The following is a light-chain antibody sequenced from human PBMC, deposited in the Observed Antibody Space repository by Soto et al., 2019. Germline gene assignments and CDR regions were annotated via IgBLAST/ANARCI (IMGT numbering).Light chain of an antibody. J-gene: IGKJ1*01. CDR3: QQYGSSPPWT. CDR2: GAS. V-gene: IGKV3-20*01. CDR1: QSVSSSY. Sequence: EIVLTQSPGTLSLSPGERATLSCRASQSVSSSYLAWYQQKPGQATRLLIYGASSRATGIRDRFSGSGSGTDFTITISRLEPEDFGVYYCQQYGSSPPWTFGQGTKVEIK.